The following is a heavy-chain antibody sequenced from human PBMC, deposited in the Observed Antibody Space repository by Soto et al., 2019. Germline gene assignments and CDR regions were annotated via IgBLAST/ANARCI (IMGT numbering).Heavy chain of an antibody. V-gene: IGHV4-59*01. CDR1: GGSISSYY. Sequence: LSLTCTLSGGSISSYYWSWIRQPPGKGLEWIAYIFYTGSTNYNPSLKSRVTISVDTSKNQFSLKLSSVTAADTAVYYCARFRSAAGTGGTNWFDPWGQGTLVTVSS. J-gene: IGHJ5*02. D-gene: IGHD6-13*01. CDR3: ARFRSAAGTGGTNWFDP. CDR2: IFYTGST.